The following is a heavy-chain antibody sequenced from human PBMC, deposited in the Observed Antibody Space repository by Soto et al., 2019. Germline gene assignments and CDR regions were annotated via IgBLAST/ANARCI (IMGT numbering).Heavy chain of an antibody. J-gene: IGHJ4*02. V-gene: IGHV5-51*01. CDR1: GYSFTTYW. CDR3: ARSRRDDSTGYYFDY. D-gene: IGHD3-22*01. Sequence: PGESLKISCEGSGYSFTTYWIGWVRQMPGKGLEWMGFVYPGDSDTRYSPSFQGQVTISVDKSTSIVYLQWSSLKASDTAMCYCARSRRDDSTGYYFDYWGRGTRVTVSS. CDR2: VYPGDSDT.